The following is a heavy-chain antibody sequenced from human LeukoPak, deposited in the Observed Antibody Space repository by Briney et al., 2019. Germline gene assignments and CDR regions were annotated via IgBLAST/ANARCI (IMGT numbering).Heavy chain of an antibody. CDR2: INPDDTNI. D-gene: IGHD1-1*01. V-gene: IGHV5-51*01. CDR1: GYSFTNYW. CDR3: ARPRRAERDEDF. J-gene: IGHJ4*02. Sequence: GESLKISCKASGYSFTNYWIGWVRQMPGKGLEWVAMINPDDTNIAYSPSFQGQVTISADRSISTAYLQWSSLKASDTATYYCARPRRAERDEDFWGQGTLVTVSS.